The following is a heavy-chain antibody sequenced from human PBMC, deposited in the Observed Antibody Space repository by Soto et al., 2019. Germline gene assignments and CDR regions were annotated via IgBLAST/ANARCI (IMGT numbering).Heavy chain of an antibody. Sequence: QVQLVQSGAEVKKPGASVKVSCKASGYTFTSYGISWVRQAPGQGLEWMGWISAYNGNTNYAQKLQGRVTMTTDTSTSTDYRELRSLRSDDTAGYYCARDNTARVGVVWFDPWGQGTLVTVSS. CDR3: ARDNTARVGVVWFDP. CDR2: ISAYNGNT. D-gene: IGHD2-15*01. J-gene: IGHJ5*02. CDR1: GYTFTSYG. V-gene: IGHV1-18*01.